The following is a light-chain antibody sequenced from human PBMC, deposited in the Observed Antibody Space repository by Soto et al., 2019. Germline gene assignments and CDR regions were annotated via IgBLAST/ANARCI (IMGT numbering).Light chain of an antibody. V-gene: IGKV3-15*01. CDR2: GAS. Sequence: EIVMTQSPATLSVSLGERATLSCRASQRVSSNLAWYQQKPGQPPRLLIYGASTRATGIPARFSGSGSGTEFTLTISSLQSEDFAVYYCQHYNNWPPWTFGQGTKV. J-gene: IGKJ1*01. CDR1: QRVSSN. CDR3: QHYNNWPPWT.